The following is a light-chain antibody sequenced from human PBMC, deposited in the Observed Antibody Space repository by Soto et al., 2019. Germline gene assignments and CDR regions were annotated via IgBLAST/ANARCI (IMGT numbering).Light chain of an antibody. J-gene: IGLJ3*02. Sequence: QSVLTQPPSVSGAPGQRVTISCTGSSSNIGAGYDVHWYQQLPGTAPKLLIYGINNRPSGVPDRFSGSKSGTSASLAITGLQAEDEADYYCAAWDDSLNAWVFGGGTKLTVL. V-gene: IGLV1-40*01. CDR2: GIN. CDR3: AAWDDSLNAWV. CDR1: SSNIGAGYD.